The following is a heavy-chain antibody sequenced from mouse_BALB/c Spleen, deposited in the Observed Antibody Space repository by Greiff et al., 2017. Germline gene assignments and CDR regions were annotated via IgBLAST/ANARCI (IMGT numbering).Heavy chain of an antibody. Sequence: QVQLKESGPGLVAPSQSLSITCTVSGFSLTSYGVSWVRQPPGKGLEWLGVICGDGSTNYHSALISSLSTSKDNSKSQVFLKLNSLQTADTATYYCAKGGVWLRRDAMDYWGQGTSVTVSS. CDR3: AKGGVWLRRDAMDY. D-gene: IGHD2-2*01. V-gene: IGHV2-3*01. CDR1: GFSLTSYG. CDR2: ICGDGST. J-gene: IGHJ4*01.